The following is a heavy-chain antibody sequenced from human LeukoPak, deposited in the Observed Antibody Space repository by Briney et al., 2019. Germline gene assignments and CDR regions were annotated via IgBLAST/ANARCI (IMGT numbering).Heavy chain of an antibody. Sequence: GGSLRLSCAASGFTFDDYAMHWVRQAPGKGLEWVSLISGDGGSTYYADSVKGRFTISRDNSKNSLYLRMNSLRAEDTAVYYCANGNRCTSPNCLGYYYFYMDVWGKGTTVTVSS. J-gene: IGHJ6*03. CDR2: ISGDGGST. D-gene: IGHD2-8*01. CDR3: ANGNRCTSPNCLGYYYFYMDV. CDR1: GFTFDDYA. V-gene: IGHV3-43*02.